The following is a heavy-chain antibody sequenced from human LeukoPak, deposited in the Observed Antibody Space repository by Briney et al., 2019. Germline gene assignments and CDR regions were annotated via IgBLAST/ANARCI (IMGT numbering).Heavy chain of an antibody. J-gene: IGHJ4*02. CDR3: AKERIWFGELSGFDY. CDR1: GFTFSSYG. Sequence: GRSLRLSCAASGFTFSSYGMHWVRQAPGKGLEWVAVISYDGSNKYYADSVKGRFTISRDNSKNTLCLQMNSLRAEDTAVYYCAKERIWFGELSGFDYWGQGTLVTVSS. V-gene: IGHV3-30*18. CDR2: ISYDGSNK. D-gene: IGHD3-10*01.